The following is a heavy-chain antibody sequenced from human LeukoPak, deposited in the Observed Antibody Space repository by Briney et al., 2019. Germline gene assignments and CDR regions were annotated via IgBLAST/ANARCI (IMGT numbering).Heavy chain of an antibody. J-gene: IGHJ4*02. CDR1: GYTFTNYA. V-gene: IGHV1-3*01. D-gene: IGHD3-10*01. Sequence: ASVKVSCKASGYTFTNYAMHWVRQAPGQRPEWMGWINAGNGNTECSQKFQDRVTITRDISANTAYVELSSLTSEDTAVYYCARGSYYYGSGSFMGSDYWGQGTLVTVSS. CDR2: INAGNGNT. CDR3: ARGSYYYGSGSFMGSDY.